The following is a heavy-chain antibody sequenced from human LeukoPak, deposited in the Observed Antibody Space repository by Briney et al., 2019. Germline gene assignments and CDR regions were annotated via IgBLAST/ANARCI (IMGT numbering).Heavy chain of an antibody. V-gene: IGHV3-23*01. J-gene: IGHJ1*01. CDR1: GFTFSSYA. CDR3: AKDPYYANNFPEYFQH. D-gene: IGHD3-22*01. Sequence: GGSLRLSRPASGFTFSSYAMSWVRQAPGKGLEWVASISGSGHKTYYADSVRGRFTVSRDNSRNTVYLQMKSLSAEDTAVYYCAKDPYYANNFPEYFQHWGQGTLVTVSS. CDR2: ISGSGHKT.